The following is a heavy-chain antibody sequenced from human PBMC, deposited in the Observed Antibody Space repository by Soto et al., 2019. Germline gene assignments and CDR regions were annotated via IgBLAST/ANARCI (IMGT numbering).Heavy chain of an antibody. V-gene: IGHV3-33*01. J-gene: IGHJ6*02. CDR1: GFTFSSYG. CDR2: IWYDGSNK. D-gene: IGHD4-4*01. Sequence: GGSLRLSCAASGFTFSSYGMHWVRQAPGKGLEWVAVIWYDGSNKYYADSVKGRFTISRDNSKNTLYLQMNSLRAEDTAVYYCARDTITTYEGYGMDVWGQGTTVTVSS. CDR3: ARDTITTYEGYGMDV.